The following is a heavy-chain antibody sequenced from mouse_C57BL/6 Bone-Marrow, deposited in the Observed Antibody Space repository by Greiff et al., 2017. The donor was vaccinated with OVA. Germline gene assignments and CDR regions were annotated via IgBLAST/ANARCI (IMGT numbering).Heavy chain of an antibody. J-gene: IGHJ2*01. CDR2: IYPRDGST. D-gene: IGHD2-5*01. Sequence: VQLQQSDAELVKPGASVKISCKVSGYTFTDHTIHWMKQRPEQGLEWIGYIYPRDGSTKYNEKFKGKATLTADKSSCTAYMQLNSLTSEDSAVYFCARTAYYSNYLFDYWGQGTTLTVSS. CDR3: ARTAYYSNYLFDY. V-gene: IGHV1-78*01. CDR1: GYTFTDHT.